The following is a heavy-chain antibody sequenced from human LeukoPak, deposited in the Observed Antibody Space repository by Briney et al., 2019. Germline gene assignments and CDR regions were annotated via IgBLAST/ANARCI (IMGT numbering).Heavy chain of an antibody. V-gene: IGHV4-59*01. CDR3: ARRSDGYNL. CDR1: GGSISSYC. D-gene: IGHD5-24*01. J-gene: IGHJ5*02. Sequence: SETLSLTCTVSGGSISSYCWSWIRQPPGKGLEWIGYIYYSGSTNYNPSLKSRVTISVDTSKNQFSLKLSSVTAADTAVYCCARRSDGYNLWGQGTLVTVSS. CDR2: IYYSGST.